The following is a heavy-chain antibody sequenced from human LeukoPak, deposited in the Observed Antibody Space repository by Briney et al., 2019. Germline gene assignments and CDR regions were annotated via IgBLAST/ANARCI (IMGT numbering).Heavy chain of an antibody. CDR3: AKDMGSSGWYRGLDY. CDR2: ISRNSGSI. J-gene: IGHJ4*02. V-gene: IGHV3-9*01. CDR1: GFTFDDYA. D-gene: IGHD6-19*01. Sequence: PGGSLRLSCAASGFTFDDYAMHWVRQAPGKGLEWVSGISRNSGSIGYADSVKGRFTISRDNAKNSLYLQMNSLRAEDTALYYCAKDMGSSGWYRGLDYWGQGTLVTVSS.